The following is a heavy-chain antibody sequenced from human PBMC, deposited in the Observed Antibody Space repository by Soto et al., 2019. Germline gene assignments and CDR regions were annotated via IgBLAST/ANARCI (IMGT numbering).Heavy chain of an antibody. CDR2: INPSGGST. V-gene: IGHV1-46*01. D-gene: IGHD1-26*01. Sequence: QVQLVQSGAEVKKPGASVKVSCKASGYTFTSYYMHWVRQAPGQGLEWMGIINPSGGSTSYAQKFHGRGTMTRDTSTSTVYMELSSLRSEDTAVYSCAFAGGGHAFDIWGQGTMVTVSS. CDR1: GYTFTSYY. J-gene: IGHJ3*02. CDR3: AFAGGGHAFDI.